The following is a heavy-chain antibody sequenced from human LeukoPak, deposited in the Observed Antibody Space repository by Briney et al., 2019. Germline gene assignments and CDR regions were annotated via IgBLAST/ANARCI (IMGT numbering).Heavy chain of an antibody. CDR2: XXXXSXNT. CDR1: GXTXXXSX. Sequence: TSVKVSCKASGXTXXXSXVXXXXXXXGXXXXWXXXXXXXSXNTXYAQKFXERVTITRDMSTSTAYMELSSLRSEDTAVYYCAASPDYYDSSGYSYYFDYWGQGTLVTVSS. V-gene: IGHV1-58*01. D-gene: IGHD3-22*01. J-gene: IGHJ4*02. CDR3: AASPDYYDSSGYSYYFDY.